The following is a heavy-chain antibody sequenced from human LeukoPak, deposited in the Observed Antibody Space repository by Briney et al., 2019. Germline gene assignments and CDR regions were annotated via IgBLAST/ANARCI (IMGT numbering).Heavy chain of an antibody. D-gene: IGHD6-19*01. V-gene: IGHV3-30*03. Sequence: GGSLRLSCAASGFTFSSYSMHWVRQAPGKGLEWVACISYDGSNKYYSDSVKGRFTISRDNSKNTLYLQMDSLRTEDTAVYYSGSRGYWGQGTLVTVSS. J-gene: IGHJ4*02. CDR1: GFTFSSYS. CDR3: GSRGY. CDR2: ISYDGSNK.